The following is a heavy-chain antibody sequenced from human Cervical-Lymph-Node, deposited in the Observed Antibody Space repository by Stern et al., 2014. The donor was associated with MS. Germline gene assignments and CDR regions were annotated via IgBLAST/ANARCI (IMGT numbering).Heavy chain of an antibody. Sequence: VPLVQSVAEVKKPGASVKVSCKASGYTFTSYAIHRVRPAPGHSLEWMGRINTANGDTYYSEKFQGRVTFTRDTSANTAYMELFSLTSEDTTVYYCGRGQQSFDPWGQGTLVTVSA. CDR1: GYTFTSYA. J-gene: IGHJ5*02. CDR2: INTANGDT. V-gene: IGHV1-3*04. CDR3: GRGQQSFDP. D-gene: IGHD6-13*01.